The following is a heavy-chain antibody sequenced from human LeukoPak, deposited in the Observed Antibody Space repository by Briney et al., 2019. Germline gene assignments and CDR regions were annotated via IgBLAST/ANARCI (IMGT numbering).Heavy chain of an antibody. V-gene: IGHV4-61*02. D-gene: IGHD6-6*01. Sequence: SQTLCLTCNVASGSISSGGYYWSWIRQPAGKGLEWIGRIYTSGSTNYNPSLKSRVTISVDTSKNQFSLKLSSVTAADTAVYYCAREWKQLVEGGNYFDYWGQGTLVTVSS. CDR1: SGSISSGGYY. CDR3: AREWKQLVEGGNYFDY. J-gene: IGHJ4*02. CDR2: IYTSGST.